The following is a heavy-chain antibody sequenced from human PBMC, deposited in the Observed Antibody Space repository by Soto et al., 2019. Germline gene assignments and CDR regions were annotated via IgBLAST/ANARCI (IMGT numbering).Heavy chain of an antibody. CDR2: IYYNGFT. Sequence: QLQLQESGPGLVKPLETLSLICTVSGGSISSRNYYWGWIRQPTGKGLEWIGSIYYNGFTYYNPSLKSRVTISVDTSKNQFSLRLNSVTAADPAVYYCARQADFWSGGGGFDPWGQGTLVTVSS. D-gene: IGHD3-3*01. J-gene: IGHJ5*02. CDR1: GGSISSRNYY. V-gene: IGHV4-39*01. CDR3: ARQADFWSGGGGFDP.